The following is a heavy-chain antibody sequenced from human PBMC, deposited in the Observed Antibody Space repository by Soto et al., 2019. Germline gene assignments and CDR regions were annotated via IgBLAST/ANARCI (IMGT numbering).Heavy chain of an antibody. Sequence: GESLKISCKGSGYSFTSYWISWVRQMPGKGLEWMGRIDPSDSYTNYSPSFQGHVTISADKSISTAYLQWSSLKASDTAMYYCSRLPNYDILTCSPPFDYWSQGTLVTVSS. D-gene: IGHD3-9*01. CDR3: SRLPNYDILTCSPPFDY. J-gene: IGHJ4*02. CDR2: IDPSDSYT. CDR1: GYSFTSYW. V-gene: IGHV5-10-1*01.